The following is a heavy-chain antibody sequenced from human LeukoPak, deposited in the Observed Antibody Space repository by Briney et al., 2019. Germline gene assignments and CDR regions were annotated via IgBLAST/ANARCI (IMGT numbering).Heavy chain of an antibody. Sequence: SETLSLTCTVSGGSISSGGYYWSWIRQPAGKGLEWIGRIYTSGSTNYNPSLKSRVTISVDTSKNQFSLKLSSVTAADTAVYYCAREEDGYANWGQGTLVTVSS. CDR1: GGSISSGGYY. J-gene: IGHJ4*02. CDR2: IYTSGST. V-gene: IGHV4-61*02. D-gene: IGHD5-24*01. CDR3: AREEDGYAN.